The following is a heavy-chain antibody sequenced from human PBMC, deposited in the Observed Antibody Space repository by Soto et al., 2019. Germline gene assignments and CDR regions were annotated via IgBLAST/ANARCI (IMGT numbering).Heavy chain of an antibody. J-gene: IGHJ5*02. D-gene: IGHD2-2*01. V-gene: IGHV1-8*01. CDR3: VGFSFCSSPHCSIWFEH. CDR1: GYTFTSYD. Sequence: ASVKVSCKASGYTFTSYDINWVRQATGQGLEWMGWMNPNSGNTGYAQKFQGRVTMTRNTSISTAYMELCSLRSEDTAVYYCVGFSFCSSPHCSIWFEHWGQGTLVTVSS. CDR2: MNPNSGNT.